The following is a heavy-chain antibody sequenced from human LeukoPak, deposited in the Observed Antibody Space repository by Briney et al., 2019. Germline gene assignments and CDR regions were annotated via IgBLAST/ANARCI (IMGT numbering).Heavy chain of an antibody. V-gene: IGHV3-30-3*01. Sequence: GGSLRLSCAASGFTFSSYAMHWVRQAPGKGLEWVAVISYDGSNKYYADSVKGRFTISRDNSKNTLYLQMNSLRAEDTAVYYCARAGIETIFGGSWFDPWGQGTLVTVSS. CDR1: GFTFSSYA. J-gene: IGHJ5*02. D-gene: IGHD3-3*01. CDR2: ISYDGSNK. CDR3: ARAGIETIFGGSWFDP.